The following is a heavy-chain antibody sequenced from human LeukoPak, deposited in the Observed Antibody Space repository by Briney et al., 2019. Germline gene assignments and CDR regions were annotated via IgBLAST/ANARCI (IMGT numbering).Heavy chain of an antibody. Sequence: SETLSLTCTVSGGSISSDYWSWIRQPPGKGLEWIGYMYNSGSTNYNPSLKSRVTISVDTSKNQFSLKLSFVTAADTAVYYCARHRVGATRDFDYWGQGTLVTVSS. CDR3: ARHRVGATRDFDY. CDR2: MYNSGST. V-gene: IGHV4-59*08. D-gene: IGHD1-26*01. J-gene: IGHJ4*02. CDR1: GGSISSDY.